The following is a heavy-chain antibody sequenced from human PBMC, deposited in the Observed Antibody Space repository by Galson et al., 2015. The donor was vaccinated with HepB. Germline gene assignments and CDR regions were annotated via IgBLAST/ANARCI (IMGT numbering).Heavy chain of an antibody. CDR3: ARDGVPLPEFDWGPGDYYGMDV. D-gene: IGHD3-9*01. CDR1: GFTFSSYA. J-gene: IGHJ6*02. Sequence: SLRLSCAASGFTFSSYAMHWVRQAPGKGLEWVAVISYDGSNKYYADSVKGRFTISRDNSKNTLYLQMNSLRAEDTAVYYCARDGVPLPEFDWGPGDYYGMDVWGQGTTVTVSS. CDR2: ISYDGSNK. V-gene: IGHV3-30-3*01.